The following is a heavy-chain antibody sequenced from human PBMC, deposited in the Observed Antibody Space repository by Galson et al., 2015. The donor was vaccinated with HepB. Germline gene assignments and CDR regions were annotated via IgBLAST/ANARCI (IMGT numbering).Heavy chain of an antibody. V-gene: IGHV3-23*01. CDR2: ISGSGGST. Sequence: SLRLSCAASGFTFSSYAMSWVRQAPGKGLEWVSAISGSGGSTYYADSVKGRFTISRDNSKNTLYLQMNSLRAEDTAVYYCARVTPVVNGRADYWGQGTLVTVSS. CDR3: ARVTPVVNGRADY. J-gene: IGHJ4*02. D-gene: IGHD4-23*01. CDR1: GFTFSSYA.